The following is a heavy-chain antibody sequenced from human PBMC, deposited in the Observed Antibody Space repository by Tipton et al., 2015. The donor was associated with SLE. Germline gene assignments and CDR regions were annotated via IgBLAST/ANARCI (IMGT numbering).Heavy chain of an antibody. D-gene: IGHD6-19*01. CDR1: GGSFSGYY. CDR2: INHSGST. CDR3: ASGPCSSGSLSFDY. V-gene: IGHV4-34*01. Sequence: GLVKPSETLSLTCAVYGGSFSGYYWGWIRQPPGKGLEWIGEINHSGSTNYNPSLKSRVTISVDTSKNQFSLKLSSVTAADTAVYYCASGPCSSGSLSFDYWGQGTLVTVSS. J-gene: IGHJ4*02.